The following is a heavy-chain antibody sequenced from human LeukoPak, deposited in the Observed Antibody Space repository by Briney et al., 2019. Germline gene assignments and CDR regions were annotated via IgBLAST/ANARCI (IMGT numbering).Heavy chain of an antibody. Sequence: GGSLRLSCAASGFTFSSYAMSWVRQAPGKGLEWVSAISSGSVSTYYADSVKGRFTISRDNSKNTLFLQMNSLRADDTAVYYCAKGSVVVTARRDYYGMDVWGQGTTVTVSS. V-gene: IGHV3-23*01. D-gene: IGHD2-21*02. CDR1: GFTFSSYA. CDR2: ISSGSVST. J-gene: IGHJ6*02. CDR3: AKGSVVVTARRDYYGMDV.